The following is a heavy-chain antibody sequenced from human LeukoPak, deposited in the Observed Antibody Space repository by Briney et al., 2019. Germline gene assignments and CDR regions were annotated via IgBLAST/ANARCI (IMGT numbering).Heavy chain of an antibody. Sequence: SETLSLTCAVYGGSFSGYYWSWIRQPPRKGLEWIGEINHSGSTNYNPSLKSRVTISVDTSKNQFSLKLSSVTAADTAVYYCAREDYDYVWGSKNWFDPWGQGTLVTVSS. CDR3: AREDYDYVWGSKNWFDP. D-gene: IGHD3-16*01. J-gene: IGHJ5*02. V-gene: IGHV4-34*01. CDR1: GGSFSGYY. CDR2: INHSGST.